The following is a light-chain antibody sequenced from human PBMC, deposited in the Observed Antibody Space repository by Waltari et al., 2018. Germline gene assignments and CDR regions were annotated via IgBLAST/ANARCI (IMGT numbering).Light chain of an antibody. CDR3: SSYTSSSTRV. CDR1: SSDVGGYNY. CDR2: DVS. J-gene: IGLJ3*02. V-gene: IGLV2-14*03. Sequence: QSALTQPASVSGSPGQSITISCTGTSSDVGGYNYVSWYQQHPGKVPKLMIYDVSNRPSGVSNRVSGSKSGNTASLTITGLQAEDEADYYCSSYTSSSTRVFGGGTKLTVL.